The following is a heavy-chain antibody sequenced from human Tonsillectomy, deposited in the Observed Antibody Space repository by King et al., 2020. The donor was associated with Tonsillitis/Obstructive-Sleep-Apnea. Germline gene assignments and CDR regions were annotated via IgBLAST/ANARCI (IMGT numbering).Heavy chain of an antibody. J-gene: IGHJ4*02. V-gene: IGHV4-34*01. Sequence: QVQLQQWGAGLLKPSETLSLTCAIHGGFFSGYYWSWIRQPPGEGLEWIGEINHSGGTNYNPSLKSRVTISRDTSKNQISLKLNSVTAADTAVYYCVTTGVCSWDHWGQGTLVTVSS. CDR3: VTTGVCSWDH. CDR1: GGFFSGYY. CDR2: INHSGGT. D-gene: IGHD3-10*02.